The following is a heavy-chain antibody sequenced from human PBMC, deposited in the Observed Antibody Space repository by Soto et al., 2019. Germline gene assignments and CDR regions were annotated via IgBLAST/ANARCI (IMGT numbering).Heavy chain of an antibody. Sequence: EVQLLESGGGLVQPGGSLRLSCAASGFTFRSSAMSWVRQAPGKGLEWVSVISGSGDNTYHADSVKGRFTISRDNAKNTLYLQMNSLRAEDTAVYYCARERVVSSMDVWGQGTTVTVSS. CDR2: ISGSGDNT. V-gene: IGHV3-23*01. J-gene: IGHJ6*02. CDR3: ARERVVSSMDV. CDR1: GFTFRSSA.